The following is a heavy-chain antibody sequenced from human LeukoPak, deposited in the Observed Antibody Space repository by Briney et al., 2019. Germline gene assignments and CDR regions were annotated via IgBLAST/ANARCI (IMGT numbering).Heavy chain of an antibody. CDR3: ARDRISFSSGFDY. V-gene: IGHV3-11*04. CDR1: GFTFSDYY. J-gene: IGHJ4*02. D-gene: IGHD2/OR15-2a*01. CDR2: ISSSGSTI. Sequence: TGGSLRLSCAASGFTFSDYYMSWIRQAPGKGLEWVSYISSSGSTIYYADSVKGRFTISRDNAKNSLYLQMNSLRAEDTAVYYCARDRISFSSGFDYWGRGTLVTVSS.